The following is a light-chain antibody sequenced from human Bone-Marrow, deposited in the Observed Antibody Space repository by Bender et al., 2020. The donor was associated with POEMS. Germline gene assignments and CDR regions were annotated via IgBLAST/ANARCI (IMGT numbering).Light chain of an antibody. CDR2: DVA. J-gene: IGLJ1*01. CDR3: ASKAGSNNVAYL. Sequence: QSVLTQPASVSGSPGQSITISCTGTSADIGNSNLVSWYQHLPGKVPQVILFDVAKRPSGVSDRFSGSTSGTTASLTVTGLQDDDEADYYCASKAGSNNVAYLFGAGTKVTV. V-gene: IGLV2-14*02. CDR1: SADIGNSNL.